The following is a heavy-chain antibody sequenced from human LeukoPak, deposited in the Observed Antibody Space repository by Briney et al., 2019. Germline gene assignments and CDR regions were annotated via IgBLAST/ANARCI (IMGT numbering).Heavy chain of an antibody. V-gene: IGHV3-33*01. D-gene: IGHD6-19*01. CDR2: IWYDGSNK. CDR1: GFTFSSYG. J-gene: IGHJ4*02. CDR3: ARRSSGSSFDY. Sequence: GGSLRLSCAASGFTFSSYGMHWVRQAPGKGLEWVAVIWYDGSNKYYADSVKGRSTISRDNSKNTLYLQMNSLRAEDTAVYYCARRSSGSSFDYWGQGTLVTVSS.